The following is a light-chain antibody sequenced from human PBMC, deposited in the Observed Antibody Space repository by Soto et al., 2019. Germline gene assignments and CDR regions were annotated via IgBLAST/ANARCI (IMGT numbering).Light chain of an antibody. CDR1: QSVTNS. CDR2: GAS. CDR3: QQYSTGPLT. Sequence: IVMTQSPVTLSVSPGQRATLSCRASQSVTNSYVAWYQQKPGHAPRLLIFGASTRAAGIPARFSGSGSGTEFSLTISSLQSEDFAVYYCQQYSTGPLTFGGGTRVEIK. V-gene: IGKV3-15*01. J-gene: IGKJ4*01.